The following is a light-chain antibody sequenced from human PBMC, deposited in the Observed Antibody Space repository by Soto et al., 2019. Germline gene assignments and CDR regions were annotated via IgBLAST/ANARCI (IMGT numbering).Light chain of an antibody. CDR2: AAS. Sequence: DIQMTQSPSSLSASVGDRVTITCRASQSISSYLNWYQQKPVKAPKLLIYAASSLQSGVPSRFSGSGSGTDFTLNISSLQPEDFATYYCQQSYSTPQTFGQGTKVEIK. CDR3: QQSYSTPQT. CDR1: QSISSY. V-gene: IGKV1-39*01. J-gene: IGKJ1*01.